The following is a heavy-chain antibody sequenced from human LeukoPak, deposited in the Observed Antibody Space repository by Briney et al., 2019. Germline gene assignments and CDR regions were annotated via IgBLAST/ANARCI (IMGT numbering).Heavy chain of an antibody. CDR2: IIPIFGTA. V-gene: IGHV1-69*06. CDR1: GGTFSSYA. Sequence: SVKVSCKASGGTFSSYAISWVRQAPGQGLEWMGGIIPIFGTANYAQKFQGRVTITADKSTTTDYMELSSLRSDDTAVYFCARDTSEGDYAWWFDPWGQGTLVTVAS. J-gene: IGHJ5*02. CDR3: ARDTSEGDYAWWFDP. D-gene: IGHD3-16*01.